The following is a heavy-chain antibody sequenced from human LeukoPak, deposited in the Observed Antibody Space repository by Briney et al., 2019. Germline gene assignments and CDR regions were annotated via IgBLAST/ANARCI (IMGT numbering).Heavy chain of an antibody. CDR3: ATDYYDRSGDYTVDY. D-gene: IGHD3-22*01. CDR2: ISGSGATT. CDR1: GFTFRDYA. J-gene: IGHJ4*02. Sequence: PGGSLRLSCAASGFTFRDYAMSWVRQAPGKGLEWVSVISGSGATTHYADSVKGRFTISRDNSKNTVYLQMNSLRAEDTAVYCCATDYYDRSGDYTVDYWGQGTLVTVSS. V-gene: IGHV3-23*01.